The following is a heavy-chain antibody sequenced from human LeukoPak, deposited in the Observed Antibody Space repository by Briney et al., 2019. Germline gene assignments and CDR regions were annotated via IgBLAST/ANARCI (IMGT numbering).Heavy chain of an antibody. J-gene: IGHJ4*02. CDR2: IYYSGST. D-gene: IGHD6-13*01. V-gene: IGHV4-59*08. CDR1: GGSISSYY. CDR3: PRGDLYSSSWYN. Sequence: SETLSLTCTVSGGSISSYYWSWIRQPPGKGLEWIGYIYYSGSTYYNPSLKSRVTISVDTSKNQFSLKLNSVTAADTAVYYCPRGDLYSSSWYNWGQGTLVTVSS.